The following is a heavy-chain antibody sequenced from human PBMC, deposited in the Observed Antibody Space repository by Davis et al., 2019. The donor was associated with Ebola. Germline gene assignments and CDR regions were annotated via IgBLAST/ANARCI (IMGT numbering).Heavy chain of an antibody. CDR2: IYSGGST. J-gene: IGHJ4*02. Sequence: PGGSLRLSCAASGFTVSSNYMSWVRQAPGRGLEWVSVIYSGGSTYYADSVKGRFTISRDNSKDTVYLQMNSLRAEDTAVYYCARLGDSSGYPEGVDYWGQGTLVTVSS. CDR1: GFTVSSNY. CDR3: ARLGDSSGYPEGVDY. D-gene: IGHD3-22*01. V-gene: IGHV3-53*01.